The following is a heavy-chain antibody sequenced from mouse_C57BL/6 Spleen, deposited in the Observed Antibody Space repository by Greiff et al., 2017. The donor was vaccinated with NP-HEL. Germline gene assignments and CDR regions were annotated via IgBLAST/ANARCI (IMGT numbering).Heavy chain of an antibody. Sequence: EVQLQQSGTVLVRPGASVKMSCKTSGYTFTSYWMHWVKQRPGQGLEWIGAIYPGNSDTSYNQKFKGKAKLTAVTSASTAYMELSSLTNEDSAVYYCTRSLYYDYVRRSPYFDYWGQGTTLTVSS. V-gene: IGHV1-5*01. J-gene: IGHJ2*01. CDR1: GYTFTSYW. CDR3: TRSLYYDYVRRSPYFDY. D-gene: IGHD2-4*01. CDR2: IYPGNSDT.